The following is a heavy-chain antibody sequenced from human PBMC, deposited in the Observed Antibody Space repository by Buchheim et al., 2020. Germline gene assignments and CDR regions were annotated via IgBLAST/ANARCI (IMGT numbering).Heavy chain of an antibody. Sequence: EVQMVQSGAEVKKPGESLKISCKGSGYSFTSYWIGWVRQMPGKFLEWIGIINPGDSYTRSLPSFQGQVSISSDQSIITAYLQWSSLKASDTAMYYCARQWHWDWFDPWGQGTL. D-gene: IGHD7-27*01. CDR2: INPGDSYT. CDR1: GYSFTSYW. CDR3: ARQWHWDWFDP. V-gene: IGHV5-51*01. J-gene: IGHJ5*02.